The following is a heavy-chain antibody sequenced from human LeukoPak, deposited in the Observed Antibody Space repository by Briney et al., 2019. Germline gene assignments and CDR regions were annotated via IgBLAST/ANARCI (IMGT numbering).Heavy chain of an antibody. D-gene: IGHD2-15*01. CDR2: IPWTNAGV. Sequence: GRSLRLSCAASGFKFDDYGMHWVRQAPGKGLEWVSSIPWTNAGVGYADSVKGRCTISRDNAKNSLYLESRSLRAEDTAVYYCAKGRGAATTYGMNVWGQGTTVIVSS. CDR3: AKGRGAATTYGMNV. J-gene: IGHJ6*02. CDR1: GFKFDDYG. V-gene: IGHV3-9*01.